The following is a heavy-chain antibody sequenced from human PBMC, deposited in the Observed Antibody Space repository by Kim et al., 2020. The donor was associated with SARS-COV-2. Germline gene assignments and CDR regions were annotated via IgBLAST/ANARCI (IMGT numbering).Heavy chain of an antibody. CDR1: GFSLSTSGVG. CDR3: AHMRSVWFGLAPPYGMDV. D-gene: IGHD3-10*01. Sequence: SGPTLVNPTQTLTLTCTFSGFSLSTSGVGVGWIRQPPGKALEWLALIYWDDDKRYSPSLKSRLTITKDTSKNQVVLTMTNMDPVETATYYCAHMRSVWFGLAPPYGMDVWGQGTTVTVSS. V-gene: IGHV2-5*02. J-gene: IGHJ6*02. CDR2: IYWDDDK.